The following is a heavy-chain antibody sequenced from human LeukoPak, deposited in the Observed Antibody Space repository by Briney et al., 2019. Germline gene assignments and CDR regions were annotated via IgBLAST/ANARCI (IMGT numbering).Heavy chain of an antibody. J-gene: IGHJ4*02. Sequence: GGSLRLSCAASGFTVSSNYMNWVRQAPGKGLEWVSVMYSGGSTFYGDSVKGRFTISRDNSMNTLYLQMNSLRVDDTAVYYCAIQYYDSSGYYGEVEYYFDYWGQGTLVAVSS. CDR2: MYSGGST. D-gene: IGHD3-22*01. CDR3: AIQYYDSSGYYGEVEYYFDY. V-gene: IGHV3-66*01. CDR1: GFTVSSNY.